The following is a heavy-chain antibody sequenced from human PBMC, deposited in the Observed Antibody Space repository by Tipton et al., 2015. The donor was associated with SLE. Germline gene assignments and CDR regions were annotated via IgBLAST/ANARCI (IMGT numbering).Heavy chain of an antibody. V-gene: IGHV4-61*08. Sequence: TLSLTCTVSGDSISKGGYAWTWIRQPPGKGLEWIGYIYYSGSTNYNPSLKSRVTISVDTSKNQFSLKLSSVTAADTAVYYCARAITIFGVVIYYFDYWGQGTLVTVSS. J-gene: IGHJ4*02. CDR1: GDSISKGGYA. D-gene: IGHD3-3*01. CDR2: IYYSGST. CDR3: ARAITIFGVVIYYFDY.